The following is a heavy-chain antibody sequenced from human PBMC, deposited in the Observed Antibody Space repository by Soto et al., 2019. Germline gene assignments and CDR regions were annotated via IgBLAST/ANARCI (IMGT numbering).Heavy chain of an antibody. CDR2: IYYSGST. V-gene: IGHV4-30-4*01. Sequence: QVQLQESGPGLVKPSQTLSLTCTVSGGSISSGDYYWSWIRQPPGKGLEWIGYIYYSGSTYYNPSLKSRVTLSVDTSKNQFSLKLSSVAAADTAVYYCARVKGDYYDSSGPNNWFDPWGQGTLVTVSS. CDR3: ARVKGDYYDSSGPNNWFDP. J-gene: IGHJ5*02. CDR1: GGSISSGDYY. D-gene: IGHD3-22*01.